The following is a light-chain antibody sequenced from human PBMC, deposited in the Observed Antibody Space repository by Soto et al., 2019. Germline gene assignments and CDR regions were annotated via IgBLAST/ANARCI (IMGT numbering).Light chain of an antibody. CDR3: QQSYSTPIT. CDR1: QSISSY. Sequence: DIQMTQSPSSLSASVGDRVTITCRASQSISSYLNWYQQKPGKAPKLLIYAASSLQSGVPSRFSGSGSGTDFTLTISSLQPEEFATYYCQQSYSTPITVGQGTRLEI. CDR2: AAS. V-gene: IGKV1-39*01. J-gene: IGKJ5*01.